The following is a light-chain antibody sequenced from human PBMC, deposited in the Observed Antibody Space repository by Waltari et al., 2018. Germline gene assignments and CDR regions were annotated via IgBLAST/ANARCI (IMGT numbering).Light chain of an antibody. V-gene: IGKV3-15*01. CDR3: QQYNKWPRT. CDR2: GAS. Sequence: EIVMTQSPATLSVSPGERPTLPCRASQSVSSNLAWYQQKPGQAPRLLIYGASTRATGIPARFSGSGSGTEFTLTISSLQSEDFAVYYCQQYNKWPRTFGQGTKLEIK. J-gene: IGKJ2*01. CDR1: QSVSSN.